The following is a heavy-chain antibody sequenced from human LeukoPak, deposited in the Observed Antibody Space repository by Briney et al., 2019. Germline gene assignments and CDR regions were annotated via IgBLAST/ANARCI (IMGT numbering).Heavy chain of an antibody. V-gene: IGHV3-7*05. Sequence: PGGSLRLSCAASGFTFSSYWMSWVRQAPGKGLEWVANIKQDGSEKYYVDPVKGRFTISRDNAKNSLYLQMNSLRAEDTAVYYCARVGSWIYYGMDVWGQGTTVTVSS. J-gene: IGHJ6*02. D-gene: IGHD6-13*01. CDR1: GFTFSSYW. CDR3: ARVGSWIYYGMDV. CDR2: IKQDGSEK.